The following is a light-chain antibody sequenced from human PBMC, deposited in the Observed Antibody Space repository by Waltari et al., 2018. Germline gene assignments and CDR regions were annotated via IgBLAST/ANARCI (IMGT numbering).Light chain of an antibody. J-gene: IGKJ4*01. CDR3: QQYGSSPPDT. V-gene: IGKV3-20*01. Sequence: EIVLTQSPGTLSLSPGEGATLSCRASQSVNSYLAWDQQKPGQAPRLLISGASTRATGIPDRFSGSGSGTDFTLTITRLEPEDFAVYYCQQYGSSPPDTFGGGTKVEIE. CDR1: QSVNSY. CDR2: GAS.